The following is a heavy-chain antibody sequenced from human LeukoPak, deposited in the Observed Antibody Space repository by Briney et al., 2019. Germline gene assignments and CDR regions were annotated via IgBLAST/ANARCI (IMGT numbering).Heavy chain of an antibody. Sequence: PSETLSLTCSVSGVSVSDGRYYWTWIRQHPGKGLEWIGYKYYSGSAKYNPSLMSRLTISIDTSKNQFSLHLSSVTAADTATYYCETPYCSSISCLDVFNMWGQGTRVTVSS. D-gene: IGHD2-2*01. CDR3: ETPYCSSISCLDVFNM. V-gene: IGHV4-31*03. CDR2: KYYSGSA. CDR1: GVSVSDGRYY. J-gene: IGHJ3*02.